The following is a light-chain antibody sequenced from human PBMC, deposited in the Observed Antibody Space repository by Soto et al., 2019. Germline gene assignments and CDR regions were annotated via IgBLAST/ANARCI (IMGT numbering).Light chain of an antibody. CDR2: AAS. Sequence: DIQMTQSPSTLSAGVGDRVTITCRASQRISTYLNWYQQKPGKAPTLLIYAASSLQSGVPSRFSGGGSGTDFTLTINTLQPEDFATYFCQQCYSSPRPFGQGTKVDI. CDR1: QRISTY. CDR3: QQCYSSPRP. J-gene: IGKJ1*01. V-gene: IGKV1-39*01.